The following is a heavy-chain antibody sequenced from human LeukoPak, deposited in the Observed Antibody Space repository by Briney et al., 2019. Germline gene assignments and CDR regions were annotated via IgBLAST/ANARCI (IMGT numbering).Heavy chain of an antibody. V-gene: IGHV1-24*01. J-gene: IGHJ5*02. Sequence: ASVKVSCKVSGYILTELSMQWVRQAPGKGLEWRGGFDPEDGETIYAQKFQGRVTMTEDTSTDTAYMELSSLRSDDTAVYYCARDHQMYSSGWYTPNHNWFDPWGQGTLVTVSS. CDR1: GYILTELS. D-gene: IGHD6-19*01. CDR3: ARDHQMYSSGWYTPNHNWFDP. CDR2: FDPEDGET.